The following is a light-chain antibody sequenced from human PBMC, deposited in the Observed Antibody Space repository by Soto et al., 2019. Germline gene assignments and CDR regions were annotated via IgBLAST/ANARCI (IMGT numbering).Light chain of an antibody. Sequence: DIHMCQSPSARSGTLENKGTITWRASQSISSGLAWYQQKPGKAPKVLIYDASSLQSGVPSRFSGSGSGTEFTLTISSLQPEDFAIYYCQQYNSYSPWTFGQGAKVDIK. J-gene: IGKJ1*01. CDR2: DAS. CDR3: QQYNSYSPWT. V-gene: IGKV1-5*01. CDR1: QSISSG.